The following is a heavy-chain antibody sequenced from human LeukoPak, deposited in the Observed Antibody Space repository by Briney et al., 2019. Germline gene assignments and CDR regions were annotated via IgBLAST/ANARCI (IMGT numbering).Heavy chain of an antibody. D-gene: IGHD3-16*02. CDR2: IYSGGST. V-gene: IGHV3-53*01. CDR3: AKDRIGYNWFDP. J-gene: IGHJ5*02. Sequence: GGSLRLSCAASGFTVSSNYMSWVRQAPGKGLEWVSVIYSGGSTYYADSVKGRFTISRDNSKNTLYLQMNSLRAEDTAVYYCAKDRIGYNWFDPWGQGTLVTVSS. CDR1: GFTVSSNY.